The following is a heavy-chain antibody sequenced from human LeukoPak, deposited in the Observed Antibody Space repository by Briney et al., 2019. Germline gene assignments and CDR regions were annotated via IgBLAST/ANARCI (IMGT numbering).Heavy chain of an antibody. CDR3: AKDGGHSSVLYYFDC. CDR1: GFSFDDYA. V-gene: IGHV3-9*01. J-gene: IGHJ4*02. Sequence: RSGGSLRLSCAASGFSFDDYAMHWVRQVPGKGLEWVSGISWNSDSMRYADSVKGRLTVSRDNAKNSLYLQMNSLRTEDTALYYCAKDGGHSSVLYYFDCWGQGTLVTVSS. D-gene: IGHD6-19*01. CDR2: ISWNSDSM.